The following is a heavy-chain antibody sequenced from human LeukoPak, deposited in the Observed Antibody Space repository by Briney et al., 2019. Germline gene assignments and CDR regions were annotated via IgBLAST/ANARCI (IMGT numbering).Heavy chain of an antibody. CDR3: ASMPSIAAAGIDY. CDR2: INPNSGGT. J-gene: IGHJ4*02. D-gene: IGHD6-13*01. V-gene: IGHV1-2*02. Sequence: ASVKVSFKASGYTFTGYYMHWVRQAPGQGLEWMGWINPNSGGTNYAQKFQGRVTMTRDTSISTAYMELSRLRSDDTAVYYCASMPSIAAAGIDYWGQGTLVTVSS. CDR1: GYTFTGYY.